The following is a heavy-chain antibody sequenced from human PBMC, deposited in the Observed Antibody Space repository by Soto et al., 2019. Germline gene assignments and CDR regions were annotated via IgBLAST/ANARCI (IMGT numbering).Heavy chain of an antibody. V-gene: IGHV4-31*03. CDR2: IYYSGST. Sequence: QVQLQESGPGLVKPSQTLSLTCTVSGGSISSGGYYWSWIRQHPGKGLEWIGYIYYSGSTDYNPSLKSRVTISVDTSKNQFSLKLSSVTAADTAVYYCARLPWFGEHKGGWFDPWGQGTLVTVSS. CDR1: GGSISSGGYY. D-gene: IGHD3-10*01. CDR3: ARLPWFGEHKGGWFDP. J-gene: IGHJ5*02.